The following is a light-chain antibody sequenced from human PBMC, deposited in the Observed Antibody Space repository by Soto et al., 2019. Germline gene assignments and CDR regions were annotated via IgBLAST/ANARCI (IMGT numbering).Light chain of an antibody. J-gene: IGLJ2*01. CDR3: QTWVTGIQV. V-gene: IGLV4-69*01. CDR2: LNSDGSH. CDR1: SGHSSYA. Sequence: QAVVTQSPSASASLGASVKLTCTLSSGHSSYAIAWHQQRPEKGPRYLMKLNSDGSHSKGDGIPDRFSGSSSGAERYLTISSLQSEDEADYYCQTWVTGIQVFGGGTKVTVL.